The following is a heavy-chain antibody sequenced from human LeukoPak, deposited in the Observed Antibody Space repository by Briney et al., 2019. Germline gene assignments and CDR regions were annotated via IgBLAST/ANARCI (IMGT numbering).Heavy chain of an antibody. D-gene: IGHD5-24*01. CDR3: ARGRRDGYTLYYMDV. J-gene: IGHJ6*03. CDR2: IYTRGNT. Sequence: PSETLSLTCTVSGGSISSYYWSWVRQPAGKGLEWIGRIYTRGNTNYNPSLKSRVTVSVDTSKNQFSLKLSSVTAADTAVYYCARGRRDGYTLYYMDVWAKGTTVTISS. V-gene: IGHV4-4*07. CDR1: GGSISSYY.